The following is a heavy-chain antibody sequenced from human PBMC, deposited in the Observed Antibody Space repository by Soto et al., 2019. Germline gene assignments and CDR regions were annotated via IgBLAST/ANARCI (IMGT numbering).Heavy chain of an antibody. Sequence: PSETLSLTCTVSGGSISSRGSMSGRSFYWGWMRQPPGKGLEWIASISYSDGSFYNSSLKSRLTISVDTSKNQCSLTLSSMTAADTAVYYCALRSMAVVPEYWGQGTLVSVSS. J-gene: IGHJ4*02. CDR2: ISYSDGS. CDR3: ALRSMAVVPEY. CDR1: GGSISSRGSMSGRSFY. D-gene: IGHD3-22*01. V-gene: IGHV4-39*07.